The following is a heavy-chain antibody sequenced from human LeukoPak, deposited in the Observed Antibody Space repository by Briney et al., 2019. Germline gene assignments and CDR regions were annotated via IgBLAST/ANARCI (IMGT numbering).Heavy chain of an antibody. CDR2: ISTDGYTT. D-gene: IGHD3-3*01. CDR1: GLAFSAYK. CDR3: ARDSFWSGFSFYYYYGMDV. V-gene: IGHV3-74*01. Sequence: PGGSMRLSCAASGLAFSAYKMHWVRQAPRKGLVWVSRISTDGYTTDYADFVQGRFTASRDNTKNTWSLEMNSLRAEDTAVYYCARDSFWSGFSFYYYYGMDVWGQGTTVTVSS. J-gene: IGHJ6*02.